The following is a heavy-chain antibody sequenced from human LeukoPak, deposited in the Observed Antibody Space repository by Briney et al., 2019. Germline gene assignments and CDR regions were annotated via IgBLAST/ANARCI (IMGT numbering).Heavy chain of an antibody. CDR1: GFTFSSYG. D-gene: IGHD2/OR15-2a*01. Sequence: GGSLRLSCAASGFTFSSYGMHWVRQAPGKGLEWVAFIRYDGSNKYYADSVKGRFTISRDNSKNTLYPQMNSLRAEDTAVYYCAKDVQNLFYYYYYMDVWGKGTTVTVSS. J-gene: IGHJ6*03. V-gene: IGHV3-30*02. CDR2: IRYDGSNK. CDR3: AKDVQNLFYYYYYMDV.